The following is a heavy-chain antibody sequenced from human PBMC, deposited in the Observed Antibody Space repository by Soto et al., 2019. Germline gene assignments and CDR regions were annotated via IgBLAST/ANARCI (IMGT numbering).Heavy chain of an antibody. CDR1: GYTFTNYW. CDR2: IYPGDSDT. D-gene: IGHD4-4*01. CDR3: ARLKATVSARDYGLDV. J-gene: IGHJ6*02. V-gene: IGHV5-51*01. Sequence: PGESLKISCKGSGYTFTNYWIAWVRQMPGKGLEWMGMIYPGDSDTRYRPSFQGQVTISADKSITTAYLQWSSLKASDTAMYYCARLKATVSARDYGLDVWGQGTTVTVSS.